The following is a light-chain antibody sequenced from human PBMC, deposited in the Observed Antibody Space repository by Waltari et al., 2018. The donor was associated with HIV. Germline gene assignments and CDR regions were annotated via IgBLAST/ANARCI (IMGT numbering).Light chain of an antibody. CDR1: QTINTY. J-gene: IGKJ1*01. Sequence: DIQMTQSPSSLSASEGDRVTVTCRASQTINTYLNWYQQKPGKAPKLLIYDASSLQSGVPSRFSGSGSGTDFTLTVSGLQAEDFATYYCQQSYSSPWTFGQGTKVEIK. V-gene: IGKV1-39*01. CDR3: QQSYSSPWT. CDR2: DAS.